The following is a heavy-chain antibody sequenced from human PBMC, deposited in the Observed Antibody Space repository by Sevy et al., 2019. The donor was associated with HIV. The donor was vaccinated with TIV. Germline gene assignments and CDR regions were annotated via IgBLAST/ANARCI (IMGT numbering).Heavy chain of an antibody. Sequence: GGALRLSCAASGFTFSSYAMSWVRQAPGKGLEWVSSISGSGGSTYYADSVKGRFTISRDNSKNTLYLQMNSLRAEDTAMYSCAKDRGWNAADAFDIWGQGTMVTISS. CDR1: GFTFSSYA. V-gene: IGHV3-23*01. CDR2: ISGSGGST. J-gene: IGHJ3*02. D-gene: IGHD1-1*01. CDR3: AKDRGWNAADAFDI.